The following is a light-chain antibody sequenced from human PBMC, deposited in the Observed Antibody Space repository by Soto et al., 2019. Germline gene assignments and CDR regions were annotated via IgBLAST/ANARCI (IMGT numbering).Light chain of an antibody. CDR2: DAS. J-gene: IGKJ4*01. CDR1: QSVANNY. V-gene: IGKV3-20*01. CDR3: EQYGSTPLT. Sequence: EIVLTQSPGTLSLSPGERATLSCRASQSVANNYFAWYQQKPGQAPRLLMYDASSRANGIPDRFSGSGSGTDFTLTISRLEPEDFAVYYCEQYGSTPLTFGGGTKVEIK.